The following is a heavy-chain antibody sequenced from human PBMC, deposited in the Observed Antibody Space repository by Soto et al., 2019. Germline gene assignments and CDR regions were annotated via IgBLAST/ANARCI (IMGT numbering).Heavy chain of an antibody. J-gene: IGHJ6*02. CDR3: VQSRCGGDCLQIYSFHPYYGLDV. CDR1: GLSLRTTGVG. CDR2: LYWDDDK. Sequence: QITLKESGPTLVKPTQTLTLTCTFSGLSLRTTGVGVGWVRQPPGKALEWLALLYWDDDKRYSPSLKSRLTITKDTSEKQVVLTMTNMDTVDTATYYCVQSRCGGDCLQIYSFHPYYGLDVWGQGTTVTVSS. D-gene: IGHD2-21*02. V-gene: IGHV2-5*02.